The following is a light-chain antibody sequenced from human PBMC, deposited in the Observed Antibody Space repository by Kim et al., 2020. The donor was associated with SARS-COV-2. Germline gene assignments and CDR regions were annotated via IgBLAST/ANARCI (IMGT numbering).Light chain of an antibody. J-gene: IGKJ4*01. CDR3: QQYGTSPLT. V-gene: IGKV3-20*01. Sequence: PGERAAISCRASQSVSSSYLAWYQQKPGQAPRLLIYGASRRATGIPDRFSGSGSGTDFTLTITRLEPDDFAVYYCQQYGTSPLTFGGGTKVDIK. CDR1: QSVSSSY. CDR2: GAS.